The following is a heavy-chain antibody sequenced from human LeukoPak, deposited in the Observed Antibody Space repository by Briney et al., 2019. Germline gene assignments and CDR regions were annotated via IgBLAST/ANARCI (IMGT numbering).Heavy chain of an antibody. CDR1: GYSISSGYY. CDR2: IYHSGST. J-gene: IGHJ4*02. CDR3: ARDKMVFLMVYERSHFDY. V-gene: IGHV4-38-2*02. D-gene: IGHD2-8*01. Sequence: PSETLSLTCTVSGYSISSGYYWGWIRQPPGKGLEWIGSIYHSGSTYYNPSLKSRVTISVDTSKNQFSLKLSSVTAADTAVYYCARDKMVFLMVYERSHFDYWGQGTLVTVSS.